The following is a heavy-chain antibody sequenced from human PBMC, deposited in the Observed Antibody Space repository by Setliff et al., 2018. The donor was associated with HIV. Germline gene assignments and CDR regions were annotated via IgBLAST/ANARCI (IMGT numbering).Heavy chain of an antibody. D-gene: IGHD2-21*02. Sequence: SETLSLTCTVSGGSISSYYWSWIRQPPGKGLEWIGYIYYSGSTNYNPSLKSRVTISVNTSKNQFSLRLSSVTAADTAVYYCARRAYCGGDCYHYYYYMDVWGKGTTVTVS. J-gene: IGHJ6*03. V-gene: IGHV4-59*08. CDR2: IYYSGST. CDR1: GGSISSYY. CDR3: ARRAYCGGDCYHYYYYMDV.